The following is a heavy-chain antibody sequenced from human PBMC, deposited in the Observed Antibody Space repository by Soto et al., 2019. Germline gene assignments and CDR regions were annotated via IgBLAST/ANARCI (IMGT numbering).Heavy chain of an antibody. CDR2: IIPSFGTA. V-gene: IGHV1-69*12. D-gene: IGHD1-26*01. CDR3: ARDTAPSSGSYCFDY. J-gene: IGHJ4*02. Sequence: QVQLVQSGAEVKKPGSSVKVSCKASGGTFSSYAISWVRQAPGQGLEWMGGIIPSFGTANYAQKFQGRVTITADESTSTAYMELCSLRAEDPAVYYCARDTAPSSGSYCFDYWGQGTLVTVSS. CDR1: GGTFSSYA.